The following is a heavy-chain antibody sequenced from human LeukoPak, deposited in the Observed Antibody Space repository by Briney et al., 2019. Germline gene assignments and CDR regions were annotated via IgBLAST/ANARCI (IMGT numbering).Heavy chain of an antibody. D-gene: IGHD6-19*01. V-gene: IGHV1-46*01. Sequence: ASVKVSCKAPGYTFTSHYMHWVRRAPGQGLEWMGIINPSGGSTSYAQKFQGRVTMTRDMSTSTVYMELSSLRSEDTAVYYCARGGWNYYYYMDVWGKGTTVTISS. CDR3: ARGGWNYYYYMDV. J-gene: IGHJ6*03. CDR2: INPSGGST. CDR1: GYTFTSHY.